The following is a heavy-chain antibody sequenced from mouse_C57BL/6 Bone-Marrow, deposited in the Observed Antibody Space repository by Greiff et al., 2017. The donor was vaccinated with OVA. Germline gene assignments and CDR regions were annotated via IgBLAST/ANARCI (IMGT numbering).Heavy chain of an antibody. Sequence: VQLKQSGPELVKPGASVKISCKASGYSFTGYYMNWVKQSPEKSLEWIGEINPSTGGTTYNQKFKAKATLTVDKSSSTAYMQLKSLTSEDSAVYYCAKRRGIYAMDYWGQGTSVTVSS. CDR3: AKRRGIYAMDY. J-gene: IGHJ4*01. CDR2: INPSTGGT. D-gene: IGHD2-12*01. CDR1: GYSFTGYY. V-gene: IGHV1-42*01.